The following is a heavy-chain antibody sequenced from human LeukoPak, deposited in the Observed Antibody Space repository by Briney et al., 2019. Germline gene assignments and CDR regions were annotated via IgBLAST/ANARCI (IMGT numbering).Heavy chain of an antibody. V-gene: IGHV4-59*01. CDR1: GGSISSYY. D-gene: IGHD2-15*01. Sequence: PSETLSLTCTVSGGSISSYYWSWIRQPPGKGLEWIGYIYYSGSTNYNPSLKSRVAISVDTSKNQFSLKLDSVTAADTAVYYCARGPPEYCSGGSCYSGRNWIDPWGQGTLVTVSS. CDR2: IYYSGST. CDR3: ARGPPEYCSGGSCYSGRNWIDP. J-gene: IGHJ5*02.